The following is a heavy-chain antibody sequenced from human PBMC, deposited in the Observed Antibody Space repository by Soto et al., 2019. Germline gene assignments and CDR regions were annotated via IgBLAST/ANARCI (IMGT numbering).Heavy chain of an antibody. D-gene: IGHD3-22*01. CDR2: VSATGGST. CDR3: AKEGRTQDDTNCYYPNHFDR. J-gene: IGHJ4*02. V-gene: IGHV3-23*01. CDR1: GFAFRSYA. Sequence: DVQLLDSGGGLVHPGGSLRLSCAASGFAFRSYAMSWVRQAPGKGLEWVSTVSATGGSTFFADSVKGRFTISRDNSKNTLSLQMSSLRAEDTAVYYCAKEGRTQDDTNCYYPNHFDRWGQGTLVTVSS.